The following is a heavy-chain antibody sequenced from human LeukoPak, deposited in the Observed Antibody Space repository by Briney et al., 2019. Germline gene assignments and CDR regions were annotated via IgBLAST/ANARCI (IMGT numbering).Heavy chain of an antibody. Sequence: GGSLRLSCAASGFTFSSYWMSWVRQAPGKGLEWVSSISSSSSYIYYADSAKGRFTISRDNAKNSLYLQMNSLRAEDTAVYYCARAEDDYYDSSGYYLDAFDIWGQGTMVTVSS. D-gene: IGHD3-22*01. V-gene: IGHV3-21*01. J-gene: IGHJ3*02. CDR3: ARAEDDYYDSSGYYLDAFDI. CDR1: GFTFSSYW. CDR2: ISSSSSYI.